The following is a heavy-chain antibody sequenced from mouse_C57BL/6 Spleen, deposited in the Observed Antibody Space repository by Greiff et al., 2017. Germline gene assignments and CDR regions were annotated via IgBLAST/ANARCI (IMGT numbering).Heavy chain of an antibody. V-gene: IGHV1-19*01. Sequence: VQLLQSGPVLVKPGASVKMSCKASGYTFTDYYMNWVKQSHGKSLEWIGVINPYNGGTSYNQKFKGKATLTVDKSSSTAYMELNSLTSEDSAVYYCASYGYDAGYAMGDWGQGTSVTVSS. CDR2: INPYNGGT. J-gene: IGHJ4*01. D-gene: IGHD2-2*01. CDR3: ASYGYDAGYAMGD. CDR1: GYTFTDYY.